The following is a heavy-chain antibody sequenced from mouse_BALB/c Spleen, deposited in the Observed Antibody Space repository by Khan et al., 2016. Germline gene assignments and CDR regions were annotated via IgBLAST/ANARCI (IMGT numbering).Heavy chain of an antibody. Sequence: VQLQQPGAELVRPGASVKLSCKASGYTFTTYWMNWMKQRPGQGLEWIGMIDPSDSETHYNQMFKDKAILTVDKSSSTAYMHVSSLTSEDSAVYYCARYGYDLDLFAYWGQGTLITVSA. J-gene: IGHJ3*01. CDR2: IDPSDSET. CDR3: ARYGYDLDLFAY. D-gene: IGHD2-2*01. V-gene: IGHV1-61*01. CDR1: GYTFTTYW.